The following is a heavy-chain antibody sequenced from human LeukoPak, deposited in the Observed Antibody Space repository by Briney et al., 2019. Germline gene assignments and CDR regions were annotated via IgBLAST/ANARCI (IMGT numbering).Heavy chain of an antibody. D-gene: IGHD3-9*01. Sequence: GGSLRLSCATSGFTFTSHAMTWVRQAPGKGLEWVSAISGSGGSTYYADSVKGRFTVSRDNSKNTLYLQMNSLRAEDTAVYYCAKDSIRYFDWLPYYFDYWGQGALVTVSS. CDR3: AKDSIRYFDWLPYYFDY. V-gene: IGHV3-23*01. CDR1: GFTFTSHA. CDR2: ISGSGGST. J-gene: IGHJ4*02.